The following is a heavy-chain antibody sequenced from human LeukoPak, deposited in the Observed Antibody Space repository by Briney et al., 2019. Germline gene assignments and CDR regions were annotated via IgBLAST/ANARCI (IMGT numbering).Heavy chain of an antibody. CDR3: ARAMTTVTPVFDY. CDR1: GYDFNGYY. CDR2: INPNSGGT. J-gene: IGHJ4*02. D-gene: IGHD4-17*01. Sequence: VASVKVSCKTSGYDFNGYYIHWVRQSPGQGLEWMGWINPNSGGTNYAQKFQGRVTMTRDTSISTAYMELSRLRSDDTAVYYCARAMTTVTPVFDYWGQGTLVTVSS. V-gene: IGHV1-2*02.